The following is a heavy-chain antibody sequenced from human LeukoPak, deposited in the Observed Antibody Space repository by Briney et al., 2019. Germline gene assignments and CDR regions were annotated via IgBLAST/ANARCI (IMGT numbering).Heavy chain of an antibody. CDR3: ARDVRGIVGMDYFDY. CDR1: GYIFISYG. J-gene: IGHJ4*02. CDR2: ISAYNGNT. Sequence: GASVKVSCKASGYIFISYGSSWVRQAPGQGLEWMGWISAYNGNTKYAQKLQGRVTMTTDTSTSTAYMELRSLRSDNTAVYYCARDVRGIVGMDYFDYWGQGTLVTVS. D-gene: IGHD3-22*01. V-gene: IGHV1-18*01.